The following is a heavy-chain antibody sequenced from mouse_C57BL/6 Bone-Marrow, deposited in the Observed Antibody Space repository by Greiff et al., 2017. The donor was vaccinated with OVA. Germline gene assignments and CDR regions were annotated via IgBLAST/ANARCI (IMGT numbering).Heavy chain of an antibody. J-gene: IGHJ3*01. CDR3: ARRGYGSSFAWFAY. D-gene: IGHD1-1*01. V-gene: IGHV1-69*01. Sequence: VQLQQPGAELVMPGASVKLSCKASGYTFTSYWMHWVKQRPGQGLEWIGEIDPSDSYTNYNQKFKGKSTLTVDKSSSTAYMQLSSLTSEDSAAYYCARRGYGSSFAWFAYWGQGTLVTVSA. CDR1: GYTFTSYW. CDR2: IDPSDSYT.